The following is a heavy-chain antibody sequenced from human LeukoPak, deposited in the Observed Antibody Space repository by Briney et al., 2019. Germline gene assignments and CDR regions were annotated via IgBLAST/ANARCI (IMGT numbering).Heavy chain of an antibody. D-gene: IGHD3-10*01. Sequence: GGSLRLSCAASGFTFSSYAMSWVRQAPGKGLEWVSAISDSGGSTYYADSVKGRFTISRDNSKSTLYLQMNSLRAEDTAVYYCAKRDYGSGTYPFDYWGQGTLVTVSS. J-gene: IGHJ4*02. V-gene: IGHV3-23*01. CDR1: GFTFSSYA. CDR2: ISDSGGST. CDR3: AKRDYGSGTYPFDY.